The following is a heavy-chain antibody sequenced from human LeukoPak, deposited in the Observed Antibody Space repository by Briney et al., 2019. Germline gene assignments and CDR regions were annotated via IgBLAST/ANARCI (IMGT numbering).Heavy chain of an antibody. Sequence: SETLSLTCTVSGGSISSYYWSWIRQPPGKGLEWIGYISYSGSTNFNPSLKSRVTISVDTSKNQFPLKLSSVTAADTAVYYCAREGTAGTNLNWFDPWGQGTLVTVSS. V-gene: IGHV4-59*01. CDR2: ISYSGST. CDR1: GGSISSYY. CDR3: AREGTAGTNLNWFDP. D-gene: IGHD1-1*01. J-gene: IGHJ5*02.